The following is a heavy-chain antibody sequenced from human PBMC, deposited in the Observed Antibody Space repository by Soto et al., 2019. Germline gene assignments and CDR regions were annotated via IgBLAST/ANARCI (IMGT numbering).Heavy chain of an antibody. D-gene: IGHD4-17*01. CDR3: AKESLPEHYGDTLFDY. J-gene: IGHJ4*02. CDR2: FSAGGRA. Sequence: EVQLLESGGGVVQPGRSLRLSCEASGFSFSNYALSWVRQPPGKGLEWVSTFSAGGRAYYADSVKGRVTIAKDTSKNALHLQASSLRAEDTALYYCAKESLPEHYGDTLFDYWGQGTRVTVSS. V-gene: IGHV3-23*01. CDR1: GFSFSNYA.